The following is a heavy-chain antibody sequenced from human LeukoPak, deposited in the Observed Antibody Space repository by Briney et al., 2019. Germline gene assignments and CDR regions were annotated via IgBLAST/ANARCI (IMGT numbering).Heavy chain of an antibody. V-gene: IGHV3-21*01. D-gene: IGHD3-10*01. CDR3: AAQYLPRRGVGDVFDI. CDR2: ISSSSSYI. Sequence: GGSLRLSCAASGFTFSSYSMNWVRQAPGKGLEWVSSISSSSSYIYYADSVKGRFTISRDNAKNSLYLQMNSLRAEDTAVYYCAAQYLPRRGVGDVFDIWGQGTLVTVSS. J-gene: IGHJ3*02. CDR1: GFTFSSYS.